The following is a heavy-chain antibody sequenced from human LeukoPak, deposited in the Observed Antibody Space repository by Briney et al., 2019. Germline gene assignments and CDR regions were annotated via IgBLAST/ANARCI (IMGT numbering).Heavy chain of an antibody. CDR2: ITSNGGST. J-gene: IGHJ3*02. D-gene: IGHD6-13*01. CDR1: GFSFSNYP. V-gene: IGHV3-64*01. Sequence: PGGSLRLSCAASGFSFSNYPMRWVRQAPGKGLEYVSAITSNGGSTFYATSVKGRFTISRDNSKNMLYRQMGSLRAEDVGVYYCAKEGKGGRPLSIAAPGTKDDAFDSWGQGTMVTVSS. CDR3: AKEGKGGRPLSIAAPGTKDDAFDS.